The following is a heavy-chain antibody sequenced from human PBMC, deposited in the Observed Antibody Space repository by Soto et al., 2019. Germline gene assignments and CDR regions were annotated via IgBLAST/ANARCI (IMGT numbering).Heavy chain of an antibody. CDR2: IYNSGST. CDR3: AKGITMVRGVIHTPYFDY. J-gene: IGHJ4*02. V-gene: IGHV4-31*03. CDR1: GGSINSGGYY. Sequence: QVQLQESGPGLVKPSQTLSLTCTVSGGSINSGGYYWIWIRQHPGKGLEWIGYIYNSGSTYYNPSLKSRVTISVDTSKNQFSLKLSSVTAADTAVYCCAKGITMVRGVIHTPYFDYWGQGTLVTVSS. D-gene: IGHD3-10*01.